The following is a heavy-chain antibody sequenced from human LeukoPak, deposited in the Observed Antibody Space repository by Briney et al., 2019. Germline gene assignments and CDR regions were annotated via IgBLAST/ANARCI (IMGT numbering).Heavy chain of an antibody. D-gene: IGHD3-22*01. CDR1: GGSFSGYY. CDR2: INHSGST. J-gene: IGHJ5*02. Sequence: SETLSLTCAVYGGSFSGYYWSWIRQPPGKGLEWIGEINHSGSTDYNPSLMSRVTISIDTSKNQFSLKLSSVTAADTAVYYCARGPRGTMISFDPWGQGTLVTVSS. V-gene: IGHV4-34*01. CDR3: ARGPRGTMISFDP.